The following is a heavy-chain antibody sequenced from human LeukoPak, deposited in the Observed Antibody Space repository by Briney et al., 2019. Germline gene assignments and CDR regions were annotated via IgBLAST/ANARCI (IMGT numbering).Heavy chain of an antibody. CDR1: GFTLSIYG. CDR2: ISNDGSKK. D-gene: IGHD3-22*01. V-gene: IGHV3-30*18. CDR3: AKSLVRASTDSLDSSCWSWFAP. J-gene: IGHJ5*02. Sequence: PGGSLRLPCGAWGFTLSIYGMLGARQAPGQGLEWVAVISNDGSKKYYGDSVKGRFTISRDNSQNKLYLQMDNLRPEDTAVYYCAKSLVRASTDSLDSSCWSWFAPWGQGTLVTVSS.